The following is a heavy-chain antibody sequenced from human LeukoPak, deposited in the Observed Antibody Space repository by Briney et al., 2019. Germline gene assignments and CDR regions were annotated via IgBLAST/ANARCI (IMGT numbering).Heavy chain of an antibody. CDR1: GYTFTGYY. J-gene: IGHJ4*02. CDR3: ARPRITMMNPTDY. D-gene: IGHD3-22*01. CDR2: INPNSGGT. V-gene: IGHV1-2*02. Sequence: ASVKVSCKASGYTFTGYYMHWVRRAPGQGLEWMGWINPNSGGTNYAQKFQGRVTMTRDTSISTAYMELSRLRSDDTAVYYRARPRITMMNPTDYWGQGTLVTVSS.